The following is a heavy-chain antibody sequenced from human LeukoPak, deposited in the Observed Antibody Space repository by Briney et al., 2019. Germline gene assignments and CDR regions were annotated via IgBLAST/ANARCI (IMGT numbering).Heavy chain of an antibody. Sequence: GESLKISCKGSGHTFNNYWIAWVRQMPGKGLEWMGIIYPIDSETRYSPSFQGQVTISADKSISTAYLQWSSLKASDTAMYYCARRDDILTGSFDYWGQGTLVTVSS. CDR1: GHTFNNYW. J-gene: IGHJ4*02. D-gene: IGHD3-9*01. V-gene: IGHV5-51*01. CDR2: IYPIDSET. CDR3: ARRDDILTGSFDY.